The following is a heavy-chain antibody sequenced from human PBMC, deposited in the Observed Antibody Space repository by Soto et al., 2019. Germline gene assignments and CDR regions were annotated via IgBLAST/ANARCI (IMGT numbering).Heavy chain of an antibody. CDR3: ARDLDYDTRENKRHDVFNN. CDR2: INPSDGGS. J-gene: IGHJ3*02. CDR1: GYTFIKYY. Sequence: ASVKVSCKASGYTFIKYYIHWMRQAPGQGLEWLGVINPSDGGSAYAQKFQGRVTMTRDTSTSTGYMELNRLRSDDTAVYYCARDLDYDTRENKRHDVFNNGGQGTLVT. D-gene: IGHD3-22*01. V-gene: IGHV1-46*03.